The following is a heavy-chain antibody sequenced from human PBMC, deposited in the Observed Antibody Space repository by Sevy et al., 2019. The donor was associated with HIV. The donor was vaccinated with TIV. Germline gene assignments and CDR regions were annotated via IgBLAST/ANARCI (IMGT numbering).Heavy chain of an antibody. D-gene: IGHD2-15*01. J-gene: IGHJ3*02. CDR3: ANKDSSRPNDAFDT. CDR1: GFSFTSYW. CDR2: INQVGTEK. V-gene: IGHV3-7*01. Sequence: GGYLRLSCAASGFSFTSYWMSWVRQTPEKGLEWVANINQVGTEKNYVDSVKGRFTISRDNAKNSLYLQMNSLRVEDTAVYYCANKDSSRPNDAFDTWGQGTMVTVSS.